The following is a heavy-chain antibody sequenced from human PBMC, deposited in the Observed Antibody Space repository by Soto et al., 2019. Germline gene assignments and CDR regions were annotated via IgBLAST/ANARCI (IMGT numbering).Heavy chain of an antibody. CDR3: GRGDLGGFDI. CDR2: ISGSGGST. CDR1: GFTFSSYA. D-gene: IGHD3-16*01. V-gene: IGHV3-23*01. Sequence: GGSLRLSCAASGFTFSSYAMSWVRQAPGKGLEWVSAISGSGGSTYYADSVKGRFTISRDNSKNTLYLQMNGLRGDDTAIYYCGRGDLGGFDIWGQGTMVTVS. J-gene: IGHJ3*02.